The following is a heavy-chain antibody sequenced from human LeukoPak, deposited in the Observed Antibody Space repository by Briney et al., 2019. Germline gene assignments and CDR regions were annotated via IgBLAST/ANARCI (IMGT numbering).Heavy chain of an antibody. CDR2: INPSGGST. J-gene: IGHJ4*02. D-gene: IGHD3-10*01. Sequence: ASVKVSRKASGYTLTSYYMHWVRQAPGQGLEWMGIINPSGGSTSYAQKFQGRVTMTRDTSISTAYMELSRLRSDDTAVYYCARGDSGSYLYWGQGTLVTVSS. CDR3: ARGDSGSYLY. V-gene: IGHV1-46*01. CDR1: GYTLTSYY.